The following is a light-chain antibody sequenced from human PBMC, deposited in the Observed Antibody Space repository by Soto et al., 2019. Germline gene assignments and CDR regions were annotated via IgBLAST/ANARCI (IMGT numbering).Light chain of an antibody. V-gene: IGKV1-9*01. CDR2: VAS. J-gene: IGKJ1*01. Sequence: GDRVTITCRASEDISSYLAWYQQKPGKAPKLLIYVASTLQSGVPSRFSGSGSGTEFILTISSLQPDDFATYWCQHYGGMWTFGQGTKVDNK. CDR1: EDISSY. CDR3: QHYGGMWT.